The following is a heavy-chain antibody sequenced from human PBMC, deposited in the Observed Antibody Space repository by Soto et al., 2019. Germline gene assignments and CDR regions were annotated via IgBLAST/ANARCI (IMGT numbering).Heavy chain of an antibody. CDR3: ARDRRSITAGVFDS. J-gene: IGHJ4*02. V-gene: IGHV3-48*02. CDR2: ITSSSTTI. Sequence: QPGGSLRLSCAASGFTFSDYSMNWVRQAPGKGLEWVSFITSSSTTIYYADSVKGRFTISRDNAKNSLHLQMNSLRDEDTAVYFCARDRRSITAGVFDSWGQGTLVTVSS. D-gene: IGHD1-20*01. CDR1: GFTFSDYS.